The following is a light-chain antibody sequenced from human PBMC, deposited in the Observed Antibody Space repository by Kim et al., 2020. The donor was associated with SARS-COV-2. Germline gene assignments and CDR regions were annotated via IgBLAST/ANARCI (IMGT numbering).Light chain of an antibody. CDR2: DAS. V-gene: IGKV1-33*01. CDR1: QDISNY. J-gene: IGKJ5*01. Sequence: DIQMTQSTSSLSASVGDRVTITCQASQDISNYLNWYQQKPGKAPKLLIYDASNLETGVPSRFSGSGSGTDITFTISSLQPEDIATYYSQQYDNLPITFGQGTRLEIK. CDR3: QQYDNLPIT.